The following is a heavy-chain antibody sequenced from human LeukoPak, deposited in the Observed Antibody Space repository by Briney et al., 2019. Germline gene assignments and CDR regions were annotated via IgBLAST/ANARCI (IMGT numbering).Heavy chain of an antibody. CDR2: IYYSGIT. D-gene: IGHD5-12*01. Sequence: SETLSLTCTVSGGSINNYYWNWIRQPPGKGLEWIGYIYYSGITNYNPSLKSRVSISVDTSRNQFSLSLNSVTAADTAVYYCARHALRGNDVLPTNYFDYWGQGALVTVSS. CDR1: GGSINNYY. V-gene: IGHV4-59*08. J-gene: IGHJ4*02. CDR3: ARHALRGNDVLPTNYFDY.